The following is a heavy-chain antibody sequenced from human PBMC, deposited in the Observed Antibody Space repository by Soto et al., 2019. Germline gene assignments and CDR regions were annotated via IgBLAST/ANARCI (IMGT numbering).Heavy chain of an antibody. CDR1: GFTFSSYA. CDR2: ISPSSTYT. D-gene: IGHD2-8*01. J-gene: IGHJ6*02. Sequence: PGGSLRLSCAASGFTFSSYAMSWVRQAPGKGLEWLSYISPSSTYTNNADSVEGRFTVSRDNAKNLLFLQMNNLRVEDTAVYFCARDLAARVTKTQARNGMDVWGQGTTVTVSS. V-gene: IGHV3-21*05. CDR3: ARDLAARVTKTQARNGMDV.